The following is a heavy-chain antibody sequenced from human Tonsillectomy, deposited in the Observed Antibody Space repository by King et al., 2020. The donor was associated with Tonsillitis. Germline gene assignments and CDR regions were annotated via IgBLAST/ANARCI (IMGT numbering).Heavy chain of an antibody. J-gene: IGHJ6*02. D-gene: IGHD3-10*01. V-gene: IGHV1-8*01. CDR2: LNPNSGNT. CDR1: GYTFTSFD. Sequence: QLVQSGAEVKKPGASVKDSCKASGYTFTSFDINWVRQATGQGPEWMGWLNPNSGNTAYAQRFQGRVTMTRNTSISTAYMDLSSLRSDDTAVYYCATGMGYDSGGDGMDVWGQGTTVTVSS. CDR3: ATGMGYDSGGDGMDV.